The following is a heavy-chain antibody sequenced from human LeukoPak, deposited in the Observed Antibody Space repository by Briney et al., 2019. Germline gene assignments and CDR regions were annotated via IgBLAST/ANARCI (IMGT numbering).Heavy chain of an antibody. CDR2: IYYSGST. V-gene: IGHV4-34*01. D-gene: IGHD3-3*02. CDR1: GGSFSGYY. J-gene: IGHJ4*02. Sequence: PSETLSLTCAVYGGSFSGYYWSWIRQPPGKGLEWIGSIYYSGSTYYNPSLKSRVTISVDTSKNQFSLKLSSVTAADTAVYYCARGLTIYYFDYWGQGTLVTVSS. CDR3: ARGLTIYYFDY.